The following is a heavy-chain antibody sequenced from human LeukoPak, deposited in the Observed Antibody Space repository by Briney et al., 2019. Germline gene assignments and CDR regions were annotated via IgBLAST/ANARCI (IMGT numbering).Heavy chain of an antibody. V-gene: IGHV3-33*01. J-gene: IGHJ5*02. CDR1: GFTFSSYG. CDR2: IWYDGSNK. CDR3: VPEVGYCSFTRCPGDP. D-gene: IGHD2-15*01. Sequence: PGGSLRLSCAASGFTFSSYGMHWVRQAPGKGLEWVAVIWYDGSNKYYADSVKGRFTISRDNSKNTLYLQMNSLRAEDTAVYYCVPEVGYCSFTRCPGDPWGQGTLVTVSS.